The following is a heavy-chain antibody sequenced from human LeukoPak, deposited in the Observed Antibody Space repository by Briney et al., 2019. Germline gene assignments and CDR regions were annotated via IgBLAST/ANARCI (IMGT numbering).Heavy chain of an antibody. CDR1: GGSISSYY. D-gene: IGHD5-18*01. J-gene: IGHJ4*02. V-gene: IGHV4-34*01. CDR2: INHSGST. CDR3: ARRRGYSYGSLRY. Sequence: SETLSLTCTVSGGSISSYYWSWIRQPPGKGLEWIGEINHSGSTNYNPSLKSRVTISVDTSKNQFSLKLSSVTAADTAVYYCARRRGYSYGSLRYWGQGTLVTVSS.